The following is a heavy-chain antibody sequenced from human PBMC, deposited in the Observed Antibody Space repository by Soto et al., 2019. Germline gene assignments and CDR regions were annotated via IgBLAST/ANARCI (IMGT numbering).Heavy chain of an antibody. V-gene: IGHV4-61*01. CDR2: IYYSGST. CDR3: AREPLPHLLDILGGMDV. Sequence: SETLSLTCTVSGGSVSSGSYYWSWIRQPPGKGLEWIGYIYYSGSTNYNPSLKSRVTISVDTSKNQFSLKLSSVTAADTAVYYCAREPLPHLLDILGGMDVWGQGTTVTVSS. CDR1: GGSVSSGSYY. D-gene: IGHD5-12*01. J-gene: IGHJ6*02.